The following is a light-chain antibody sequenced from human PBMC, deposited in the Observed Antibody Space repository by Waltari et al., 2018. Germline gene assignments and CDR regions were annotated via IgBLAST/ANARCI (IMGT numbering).Light chain of an antibody. V-gene: IGKV1-5*03. CDR1: QSLSSW. CDR2: KAS. Sequence: DIQMAQFPSTLSASVGDRVTITCRASQSLSSWLAWYQQKPGKAPNLLIYKASALESGVPSRFSGSGSATDFTLTISGLQPDDFATYFCQQYNSFPWTFGQGTKVEIK. J-gene: IGKJ1*01. CDR3: QQYNSFPWT.